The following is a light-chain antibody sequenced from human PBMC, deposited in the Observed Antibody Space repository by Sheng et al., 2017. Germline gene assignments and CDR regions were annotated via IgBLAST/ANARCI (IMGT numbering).Light chain of an antibody. CDR2: QDN. CDR3: GTWDSSLSAWV. CDR1: NSNIGSHS. V-gene: IGLV1-51*02. J-gene: IGLJ3*02. Sequence: QSVLTQSPSVSAAPGQRVTISCSGSNSNIGSHSVSWYQHVPGTAPKLLIYQDNKRPSGIPDRFSGYKSGTSATLDITGLQTGDEADYYCGTWDSSLSAWVFGGGTKLTVL.